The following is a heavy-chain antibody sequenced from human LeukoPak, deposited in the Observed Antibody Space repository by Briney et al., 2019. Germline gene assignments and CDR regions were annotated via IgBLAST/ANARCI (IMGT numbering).Heavy chain of an antibody. CDR2: ISGSGGST. J-gene: IGHJ4*02. CDR3: ASPYYDFWSGDSSDAYYFDS. D-gene: IGHD3-3*01. Sequence: GGSLRLSCAASVFTFSSYAMSWVRQAPGKGLEWVSGISGSGGSTYYADSVKGRFTSSIDKSKNTLYRQMNSLRAEDTAVYSSASPYYDFWSGDSSDAYYFDSWGQGTLVTVSS. V-gene: IGHV3-23*01. CDR1: VFTFSSYA.